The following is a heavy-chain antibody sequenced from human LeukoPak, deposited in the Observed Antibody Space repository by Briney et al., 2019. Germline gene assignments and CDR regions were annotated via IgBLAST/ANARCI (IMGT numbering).Heavy chain of an antibody. Sequence: PSETLSLTCTVSGGSISSGGYYWSWIRQPAGKGLEWIGRIYTSGSTNSNPSLKSRVTISVDTSKNQFSLKLSSVTAADTAVYYCASQTGSGLFILPGGQGTLVTVSS. CDR1: GGSISSGGYY. CDR2: IYTSGST. D-gene: IGHD3/OR15-3a*01. V-gene: IGHV4-61*02. CDR3: ASQTGSGLFILP. J-gene: IGHJ4*02.